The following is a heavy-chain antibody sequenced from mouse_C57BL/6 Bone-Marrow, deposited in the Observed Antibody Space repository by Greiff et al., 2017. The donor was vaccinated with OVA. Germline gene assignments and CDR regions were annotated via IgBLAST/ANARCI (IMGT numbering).Heavy chain of an antibody. CDR2: INPYNGGT. J-gene: IGHJ3*01. CDR1: GYTFTDYY. V-gene: IGHV1-19*01. CDR3: ARDWSAWFAY. D-gene: IGHD4-1*01. Sequence: EVQLQESGPVLVKPGASVKMSCKASGYTFTDYYMNWVKPSHGKSLEWIGVINPYNGGTSYNQKFKGKAQLTVDKSYSTAYMELNSLTSEDSAVYYCARDWSAWFAYWCQGTLVTVSA.